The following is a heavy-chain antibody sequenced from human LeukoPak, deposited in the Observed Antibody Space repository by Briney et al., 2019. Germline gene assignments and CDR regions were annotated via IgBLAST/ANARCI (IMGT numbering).Heavy chain of an antibody. V-gene: IGHV3-21*01. CDR2: ISSSSSYI. Sequence: RGSLRLSCAASGFTFSSYSMNWVRQAPGKGLEWVSSISSSSSYIYYADSVKGRFTISRDNAKNSLYLQMNSLRAEDTAVYYCAKDPGSGPDAFDIWGQGTMVTVSS. J-gene: IGHJ3*02. D-gene: IGHD2-15*01. CDR3: AKDPGSGPDAFDI. CDR1: GFTFSSYS.